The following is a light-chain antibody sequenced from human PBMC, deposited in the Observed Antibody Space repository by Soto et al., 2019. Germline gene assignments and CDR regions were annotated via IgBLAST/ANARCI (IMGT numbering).Light chain of an antibody. J-gene: IGLJ2*01. Sequence: QSVLTQPPSASGTPGQRVTISCSGSSSNIGSNYVFWYQQLPGTAPKVLMYRNSQRPSGVPDRFSGSKSGTSASLAISGLLSEDEADYYCSSWDDSLSGFVVFGGGTQLTVL. CDR2: RNS. CDR1: SSNIGSNY. V-gene: IGLV1-47*01. CDR3: SSWDDSLSGFVV.